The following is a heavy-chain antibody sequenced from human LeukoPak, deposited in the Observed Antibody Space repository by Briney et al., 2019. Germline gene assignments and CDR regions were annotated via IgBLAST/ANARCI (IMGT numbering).Heavy chain of an antibody. Sequence: GRSLRLSCSASGFTFSTYGMHWVRQAPGKGLEWVAVISYDGSNKYYADSVKGRFTISRDNSKNTLYLQMNSLRAEDTAVYYCAKDQLQYCSGGTSYSFDYWGQGTLVTVSS. J-gene: IGHJ4*02. D-gene: IGHD2-15*01. CDR2: ISYDGSNK. CDR3: AKDQLQYCSGGTSYSFDY. CDR1: GFTFSTYG. V-gene: IGHV3-30*18.